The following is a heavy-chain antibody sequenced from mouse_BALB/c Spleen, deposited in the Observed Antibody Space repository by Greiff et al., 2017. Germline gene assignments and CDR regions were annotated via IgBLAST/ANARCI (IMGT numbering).Heavy chain of an antibody. V-gene: IGHV1S22*01. D-gene: IGHD2-1*01. CDR3: TSGGNPWFAY. CDR2: IYPGSGST. Sequence: LQQPGSELVRPGASVKLSCKASGYTFTSYWMHWVKQRPGQGLEWIGNIYPGSGSTNYAEKFKSKATLTVNTSSSTAYMQLSSLTSEDSAVYYCTSGGNPWFAYWGQGTLVTVSA. J-gene: IGHJ3*01. CDR1: GYTFTSYW.